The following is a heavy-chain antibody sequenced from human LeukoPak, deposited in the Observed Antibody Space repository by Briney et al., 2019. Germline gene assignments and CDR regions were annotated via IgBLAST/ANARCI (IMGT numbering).Heavy chain of an antibody. CDR1: GGSFSGYC. Sequence: PSETLSLTCAVYGGSFSGYCWSWIRQPPGKGLEWIGEINHSGSTNYNPSLTSRVTISVDTSKNQFSLKLSSVTAADTAVYYCARLLIGAVAGTGLTRYFDYWGQGTLVTVSS. J-gene: IGHJ4*02. CDR3: ARLLIGAVAGTGLTRYFDY. CDR2: INHSGST. V-gene: IGHV4-34*01. D-gene: IGHD6-19*01.